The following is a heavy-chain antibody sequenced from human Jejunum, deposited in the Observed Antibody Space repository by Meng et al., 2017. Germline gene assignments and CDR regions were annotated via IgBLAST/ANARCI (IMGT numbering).Heavy chain of an antibody. CDR2: LRHRAGIT. Sequence: QVQLGQFGAGVKKPGASLKVSCKASGYTFSPYYRNWVRQPPGQGLEWMGILRHRAGITSSAPAFQGRVTMTMDTSTRTVYMELCSLRSDDTAVYYCAREPPENYYFDYWGQGTLVTVSS. V-gene: IGHV1-46*01. CDR1: GYTFSPYY. D-gene: IGHD1-14*01. J-gene: IGHJ4*02. CDR3: AREPPENYYFDY.